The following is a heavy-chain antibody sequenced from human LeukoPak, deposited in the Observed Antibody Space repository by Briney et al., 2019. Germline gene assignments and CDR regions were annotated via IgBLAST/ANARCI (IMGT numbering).Heavy chain of an antibody. V-gene: IGHV4-59*12. D-gene: IGHD3-10*01. CDR1: GGSFSGYY. CDR3: ARLLMVRGVIMAKINWFDP. J-gene: IGHJ5*02. Sequence: SETLSLTCAVYGGSFSGYYWSWIRQPPGKGLEWIGYIYYSGSTNYNPSLKSRVTISVDTSKNQFSLKLSSVTAADTAVYYCARLLMVRGVIMAKINWFDPWGQGTLVTVSS. CDR2: IYYSGST.